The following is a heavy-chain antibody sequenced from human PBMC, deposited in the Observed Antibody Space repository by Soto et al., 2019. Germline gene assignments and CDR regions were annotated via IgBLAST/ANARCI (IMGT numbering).Heavy chain of an antibody. Sequence: GGSLRLSCAASGFSFSKHDIHWVRQAPGKGPEWVAVISFDGSDKYYADSVKGRFIISRDNPKNTLYLQMSSLRVEDTAIYYCTRLDDSWGQGTLVTVSS. V-gene: IGHV3-30-3*01. CDR3: TRLDDS. CDR2: ISFDGSDK. J-gene: IGHJ5*02. CDR1: GFSFSKHD. D-gene: IGHD3-16*01.